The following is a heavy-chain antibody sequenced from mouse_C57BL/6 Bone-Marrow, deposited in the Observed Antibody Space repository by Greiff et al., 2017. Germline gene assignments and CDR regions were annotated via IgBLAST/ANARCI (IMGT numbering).Heavy chain of an antibody. V-gene: IGHV1-82*01. J-gene: IGHJ2*01. Sequence: VQLQQSGPELVKPGASVKISCKASGYAFSSSWMNWVKQRPGTGLEWIGRIYPGDGDTNYNGKFKGKATLTADKSSSTAYMQLSSLTSEDSAVYCCAWGCADFDYWGQGTTLTVSS. CDR3: AWGCADFDY. D-gene: IGHD3-3*01. CDR2: IYPGDGDT. CDR1: GYAFSSSW.